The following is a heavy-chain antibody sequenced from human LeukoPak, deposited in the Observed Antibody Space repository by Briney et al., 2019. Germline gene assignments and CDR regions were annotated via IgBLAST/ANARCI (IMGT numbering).Heavy chain of an antibody. Sequence: GGSLRLSCAGSGFTFSSYSMNWVRQAPGKGLEWVSAISGSGGSTYYADSVKGRFTISRDNSKNTLYLQMNSLRAEDTAVYYCAGGTFWSDIDYWGQGTLVTVSS. CDR2: ISGSGGST. D-gene: IGHD3-3*01. V-gene: IGHV3-23*01. CDR1: GFTFSSYS. J-gene: IGHJ4*02. CDR3: AGGTFWSDIDY.